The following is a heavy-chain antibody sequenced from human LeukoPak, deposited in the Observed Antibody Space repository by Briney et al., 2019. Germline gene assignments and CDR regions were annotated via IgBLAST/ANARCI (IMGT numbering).Heavy chain of an antibody. Sequence: SQTLSLTCAISGDSVSSNSAAWNWIRQSPSRGLEWLGRTYYRSKWYNDYAVSVKSRITINPDTSKNQFSLQLNSVTPEDTAVYYCARDLSTAAARNYYHYYYMDVWGKGTTVTVSS. CDR2: TYYRSKWYN. D-gene: IGHD6-6*01. J-gene: IGHJ6*03. CDR1: GDSVSSNSAA. V-gene: IGHV6-1*01. CDR3: ARDLSTAAARNYYHYYYMDV.